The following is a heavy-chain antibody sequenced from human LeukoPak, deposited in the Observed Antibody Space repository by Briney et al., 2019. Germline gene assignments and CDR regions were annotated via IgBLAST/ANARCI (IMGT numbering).Heavy chain of an antibody. Sequence: SETLSLTCTVSGGSISSYYWNWIRQPAGKGLEWTGRIYSSGSTNYNPSLKSRVTMSVDTSKNQLSLKLSSVTAADTAVYYCARDPSSFGGRLDPWGQGTLVAVSS. J-gene: IGHJ5*02. CDR2: IYSSGST. V-gene: IGHV4-4*07. CDR1: GGSISSYY. CDR3: ARDPSSFGGRLDP. D-gene: IGHD3-10*01.